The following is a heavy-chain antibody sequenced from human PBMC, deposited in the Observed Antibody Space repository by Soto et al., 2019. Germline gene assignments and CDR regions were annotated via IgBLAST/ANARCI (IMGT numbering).Heavy chain of an antibody. J-gene: IGHJ3*02. D-gene: IGHD5-12*01. Sequence: ESLKISCAASGFTFSSYWMSWVRQAPGKGLEWVANIKQDGSEKYYVDSVKGRFTISRDNAKNSLYLQMNSLRAEDTAVYYCARVLSGYEEHDAFDIWGQGTMVTVSS. CDR2: IKQDGSEK. CDR1: GFTFSSYW. V-gene: IGHV3-7*05. CDR3: ARVLSGYEEHDAFDI.